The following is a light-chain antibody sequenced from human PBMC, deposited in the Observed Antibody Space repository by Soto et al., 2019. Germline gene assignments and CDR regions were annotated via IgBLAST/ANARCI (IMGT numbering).Light chain of an antibody. J-gene: IGKJ1*01. CDR1: QSISSW. CDR2: DAS. V-gene: IGKV1-5*01. CDR3: QQYNSYSPWT. Sequence: DIQMTQSPSTLSASVGDRVTITCRASQSISSWLAWYQQKPGKAPKLLIYDASSLESGVPSSFSGSGSGTEFTLTISSLQSVDFATYYCQQYNSYSPWTFGQGTKVEIK.